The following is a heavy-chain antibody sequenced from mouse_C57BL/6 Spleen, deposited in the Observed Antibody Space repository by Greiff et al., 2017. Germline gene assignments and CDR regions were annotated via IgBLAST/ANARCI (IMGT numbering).Heavy chain of an antibody. CDR3: ARKKDLYALDY. CDR2: IHPKSGST. J-gene: IGHJ4*01. Sequence: QVQLQQPGAELVKPGASVKLSCKASGYTFTSYWMHWVKQRPGQGLEWIGMIHPKSGSTNYNEKFKSKATLTVDKSSSSAYMQLSSLTSEDSAVYYCARKKDLYALDYWGQGTSVTVSS. V-gene: IGHV1-64*01. CDR1: GYTFTSYW.